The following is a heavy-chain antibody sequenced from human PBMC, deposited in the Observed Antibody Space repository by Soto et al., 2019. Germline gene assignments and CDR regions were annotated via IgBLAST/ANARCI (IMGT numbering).Heavy chain of an antibody. V-gene: IGHV4-59*08. CDR1: GGSISSYY. Sequence: QVQLQESGPGLVKPSETLSLTCTVSGGSISSYYWSWIRQPPGKGLEWIGYIYYSGSTNYNPSLKRRVTILLDTTKNQFSLKLSSVTAADAAVYYCARQDSGCDNYYYYGMDVWGQGTTVTVSS. CDR3: ARQDSGCDNYYYYGMDV. D-gene: IGHD5-12*01. J-gene: IGHJ6*02. CDR2: IYYSGST.